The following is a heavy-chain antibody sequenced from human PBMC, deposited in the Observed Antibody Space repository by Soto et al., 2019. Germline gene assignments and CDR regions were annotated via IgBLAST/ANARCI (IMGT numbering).Heavy chain of an antibody. CDR1: GGSISSYY. CDR3: ARQSRCVNGLCGNAFDI. J-gene: IGHJ3*02. D-gene: IGHD2-8*01. Sequence: QVQLQESGPGLVKPSETLSLTCTVSGGSISSYYWSWIRQPPGKGLEWIGDNYYSGSTNYNPSFKDRVPISADTSKNKFSLKLSSVTAADTAVYYCARQSRCVNGLCGNAFDIWGQGTMVTVSS. CDR2: NYYSGST. V-gene: IGHV4-59*08.